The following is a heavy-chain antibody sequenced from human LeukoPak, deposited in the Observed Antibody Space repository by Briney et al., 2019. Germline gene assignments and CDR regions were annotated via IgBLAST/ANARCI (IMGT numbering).Heavy chain of an antibody. V-gene: IGHV3-23*01. CDR3: AKAQYYYDSSGDHDAFDI. D-gene: IGHD3-22*01. Sequence: GGSLRLSCAASGFTFSSYAMSWVRQAPGKGLEWVSAISGSGGSTYYADSVKGRFNISRDNSKNTMYLQMNSLRAEDTAVYYCAKAQYYYDSSGDHDAFDIWGQGTMVTVSS. J-gene: IGHJ3*02. CDR2: ISGSGGST. CDR1: GFTFSSYA.